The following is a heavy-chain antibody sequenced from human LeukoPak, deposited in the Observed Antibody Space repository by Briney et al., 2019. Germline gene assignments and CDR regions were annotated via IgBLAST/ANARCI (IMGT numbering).Heavy chain of an antibody. D-gene: IGHD6-13*01. CDR3: ARVPGRSSSWTLDY. CDR1: GGSFSGYY. CDR2: IYYSGST. J-gene: IGHJ4*02. V-gene: IGHV4-59*01. Sequence: PSETLSLTCAVYGGSFSGYYWSWIRQPPGKGLEWIGYIYYSGSTNYNPSLKSRVTISVDTSKNQFSLKLSSVTAADTAVYYCARVPGRSSSWTLDYWGQGTLVTVSS.